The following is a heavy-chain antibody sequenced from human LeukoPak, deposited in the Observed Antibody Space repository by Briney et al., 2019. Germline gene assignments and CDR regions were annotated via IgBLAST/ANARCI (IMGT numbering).Heavy chain of an antibody. V-gene: IGHV3-21*04. CDR2: ISSSSYI. Sequence: GGSLRLSCAASGFTFSSYSMNWVRQAPGKGLEWVSSISSSSYIYYADSVKGRFTISRDNAKNSLYLQMNSLRAEDTAFYYCAKRGAYSPPYWGQGTLVTVSS. CDR3: AKRGAYSPPY. D-gene: IGHD5-18*01. J-gene: IGHJ4*02. CDR1: GFTFSSYS.